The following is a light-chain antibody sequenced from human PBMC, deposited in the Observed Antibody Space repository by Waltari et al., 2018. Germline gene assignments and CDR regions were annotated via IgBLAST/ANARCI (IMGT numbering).Light chain of an antibody. Sequence: QAVVTQEPSLTVSPGGTVTLTCGSSTGAVTSDHYPYWFQQKPGQAPRTLIYDTNNGYSWRPSRFSGSLLGGQAALTRSGAQPEDEADYYCLLYYNGAWVFGGGTKLTVL. CDR1: TGAVTSDHY. J-gene: IGLJ3*02. CDR3: LLYYNGAWV. V-gene: IGLV7-46*01. CDR2: DTN.